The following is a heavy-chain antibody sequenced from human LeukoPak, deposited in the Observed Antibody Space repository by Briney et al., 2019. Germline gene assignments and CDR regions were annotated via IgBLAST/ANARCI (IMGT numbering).Heavy chain of an antibody. Sequence: ASVKVSFKSSGYSFTDYYIHWVRQAPGHGPEWMGSINPNSGGTNYAQKLQGRVTMTRDTSITTAFMEVSRLRSDDTAFYYCARSSSSWYIDYWGQGTLVTVSS. J-gene: IGHJ4*02. V-gene: IGHV1-2*02. D-gene: IGHD6-13*01. CDR3: ARSSSSWYIDY. CDR2: INPNSGGT. CDR1: GYSFTDYY.